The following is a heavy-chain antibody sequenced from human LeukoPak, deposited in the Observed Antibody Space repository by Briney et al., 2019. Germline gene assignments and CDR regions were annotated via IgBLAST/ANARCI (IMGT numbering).Heavy chain of an antibody. D-gene: IGHD2-15*01. CDR1: GFTFSSYW. CDR2: IWYDGSNK. J-gene: IGHJ4*02. V-gene: IGHV3-33*06. CDR3: AKSRRNIVVVVAATPSLPDY. Sequence: PGGSLRLSCAASGFTFSSYWMSWVRQAPGKGLEWVAVIWYDGSNKYYADSVKGRFTISRDNSKNTLYLQMNSLRAEDTAVYYCAKSRRNIVVVVAATPSLPDYWGQGTLVTASS.